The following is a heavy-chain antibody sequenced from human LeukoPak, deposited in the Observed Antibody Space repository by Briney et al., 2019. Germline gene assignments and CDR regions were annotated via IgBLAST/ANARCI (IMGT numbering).Heavy chain of an antibody. Sequence: PGGSLRPSCAASGFTFSSYAISWVRQAPGKGLEWVSAISGSGGSTYYADSVKGRFTISRDNSKNTLYLQMNSLRAEDTAVYYCAKDGKGYSSSWYSSHWGQGTLVTVSS. J-gene: IGHJ4*02. CDR3: AKDGKGYSSSWYSSH. CDR1: GFTFSSYA. V-gene: IGHV3-23*01. D-gene: IGHD6-13*01. CDR2: ISGSGGST.